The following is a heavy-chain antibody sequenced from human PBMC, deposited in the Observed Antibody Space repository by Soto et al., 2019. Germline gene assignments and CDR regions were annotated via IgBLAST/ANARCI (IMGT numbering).Heavy chain of an antibody. J-gene: IGHJ4*02. CDR2: IYYSGST. D-gene: IGHD3-10*01. CDR3: ARLSYYGSGSPHFDY. V-gene: IGHV4-59*01. Sequence: QVQLQESGPGLVKPSETLSLTCTVSGGSISSYYWSWIRQPPGKGLEWIGYIYYSGSTHYNPSLKSRVTISVDTSKNQFSLKLSSVTAADTAVYYCARLSYYGSGSPHFDYWGQGTLVTVSS. CDR1: GGSISSYY.